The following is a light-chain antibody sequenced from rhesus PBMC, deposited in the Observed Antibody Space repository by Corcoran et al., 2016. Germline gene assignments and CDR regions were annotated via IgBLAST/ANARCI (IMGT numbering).Light chain of an antibody. Sequence: DIQMTQSPSSLSASVGDRVTITCQASQSLSNYLNWYQQKPGKIPKLLIYIASSFQSGIPSRFSGSGSGTDFTLTISSLQPEDFATYYCQQGYSYPFTFGPGTKLDIK. V-gene: IGKV1S9*01. CDR1: QSLSNY. CDR3: QQGYSYPFT. J-gene: IGKJ3*01. CDR2: IAS.